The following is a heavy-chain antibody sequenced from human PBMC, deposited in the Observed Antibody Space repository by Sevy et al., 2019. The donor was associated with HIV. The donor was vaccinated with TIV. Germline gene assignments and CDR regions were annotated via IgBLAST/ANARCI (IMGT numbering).Heavy chain of an antibody. CDR1: GFTFSSYW. J-gene: IGHJ4*02. CDR2: INSDGSST. D-gene: IGHD6-19*01. CDR3: ARVSGDYSSGWYGLDHFDY. V-gene: IGHV3-74*01. Sequence: GGSLRLSCAASGFTFSSYWMHWVRQAPGKGLVWVSRINSDGSSTSYADSVKGRFTISRDNAKNTLYLQMNSLRAEDTAVYYCARVSGDYSSGWYGLDHFDYWGQGTLVTVSS.